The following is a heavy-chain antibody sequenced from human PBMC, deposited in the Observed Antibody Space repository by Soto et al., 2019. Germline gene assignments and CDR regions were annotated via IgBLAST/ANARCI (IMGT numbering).Heavy chain of an antibody. Sequence: GGSLRLSCAASGFTFSSYGMHWVRQAPGKGLEWVAVIWYDGSNKYYADSVKGRFTISRDNSKNTLYLQMNSLRAEDTAVYYCARDVAVGATPYFDYWGQGTLVTVSS. CDR3: ARDVAVGATPYFDY. J-gene: IGHJ4*02. D-gene: IGHD1-26*01. CDR1: GFTFSSYG. V-gene: IGHV3-33*01. CDR2: IWYDGSNK.